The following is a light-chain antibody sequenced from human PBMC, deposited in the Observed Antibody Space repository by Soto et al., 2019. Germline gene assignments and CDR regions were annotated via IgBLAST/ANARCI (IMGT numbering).Light chain of an antibody. Sequence: EKVMTQSPAALSVSPGERATLSCKASQSVNSNLAWYQQKPGQAPRLLLYGASTRATGIPARFSGSASGTEFTLTISSLQSEDSAVCYCQQYNDWPLTFGGGTKVEIK. CDR3: QQYNDWPLT. V-gene: IGKV3-15*01. CDR2: GAS. J-gene: IGKJ4*01. CDR1: QSVNSN.